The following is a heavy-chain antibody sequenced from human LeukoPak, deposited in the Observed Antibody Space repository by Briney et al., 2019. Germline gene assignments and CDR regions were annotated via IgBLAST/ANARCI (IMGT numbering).Heavy chain of an antibody. Sequence: GESLKISCKGSGCSFTSYWIGGVRQMPGKGLKWMGIILPGDSDTRYSPSFQGQVTISADKSISTAYLQWSSLKASDTAMYYCATTVIYAGGFDYWGQGTLVTVSS. J-gene: IGHJ4*02. D-gene: IGHD4-17*01. V-gene: IGHV5-51*01. CDR3: ATTVIYAGGFDY. CDR1: GCSFTSYW. CDR2: ILPGDSDT.